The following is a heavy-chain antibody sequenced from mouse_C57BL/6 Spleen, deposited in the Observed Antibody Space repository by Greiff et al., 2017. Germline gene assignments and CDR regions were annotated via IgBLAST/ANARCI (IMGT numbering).Heavy chain of an antibody. Sequence: VKLQESGPGLVAPSQSLSITCTVSGFSLTSSGVSWVRQPPGKGLEWLGVIWGDGSTNYHSALISRLSLSKDNSKSQVFLKLNSLQTDDTATYYCAKPGYDYDGDYAMDYWGQGTSVTVSS. V-gene: IGHV2-3*01. D-gene: IGHD2-4*01. CDR1: GFSLTSSG. CDR3: AKPGYDYDGDYAMDY. CDR2: IWGDGST. J-gene: IGHJ4*01.